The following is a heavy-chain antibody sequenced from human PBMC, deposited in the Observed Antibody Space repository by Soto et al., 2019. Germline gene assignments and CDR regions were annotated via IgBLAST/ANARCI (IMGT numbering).Heavy chain of an antibody. CDR1: GGSISSGGYY. V-gene: IGHV4-31*03. Sequence: SETLSLTCTVSGGSISSGGYYWSWIRQHPGKGLEWIGYIYYSGSTYYNPSLKSRVTISVDTSKNQFSLKLSSVTAADTAVYYCARGWWPRRIAVAGTCWFDPWGQGTLVTVSS. D-gene: IGHD6-19*01. CDR3: ARGWWPRRIAVAGTCWFDP. J-gene: IGHJ5*02. CDR2: IYYSGST.